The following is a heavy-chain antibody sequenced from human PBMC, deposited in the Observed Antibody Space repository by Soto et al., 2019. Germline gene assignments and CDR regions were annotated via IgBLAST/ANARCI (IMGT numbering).Heavy chain of an antibody. J-gene: IGHJ6*02. CDR3: AKDKEAADRGDYYGMDV. CDR2: ISWDGGST. Sequence: DVQLVESGGVVVQPGGSLRLSCAASGFTFDDYTMHWVRQAPGKGLEWVSLISWDGGSTYYADSVKGRFTISRDNSKNSLYLQMNSLRTEDTALYYCAKDKEAADRGDYYGMDVWGQGTTVTVSS. D-gene: IGHD6-13*01. V-gene: IGHV3-43*01. CDR1: GFTFDDYT.